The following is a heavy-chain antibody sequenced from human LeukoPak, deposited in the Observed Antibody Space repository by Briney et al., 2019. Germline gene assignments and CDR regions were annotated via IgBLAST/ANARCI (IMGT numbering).Heavy chain of an antibody. CDR2: ISYDGSNK. CDR1: GFTFSSYA. J-gene: IGHJ4*02. CDR3: AREHYGDLYFDY. Sequence: GGSLRLSCAASGFTFSSYAMHWVRQAPGKGLEWVAVISYDGSNKYHSDSVKGRFTISRDNSKNTLYLQMNSLRAEDTAVYYCAREHYGDLYFDYWGQGTLVTVSS. D-gene: IGHD4-17*01. V-gene: IGHV3-30-3*01.